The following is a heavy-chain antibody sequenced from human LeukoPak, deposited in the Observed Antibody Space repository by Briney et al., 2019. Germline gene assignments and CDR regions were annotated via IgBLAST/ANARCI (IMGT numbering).Heavy chain of an antibody. J-gene: IGHJ4*02. CDR2: ISWNSGSI. CDR3: ARYGDYDY. CDR1: GFTFDDYA. V-gene: IGHV3-9*01. Sequence: GRSLRLSCAASGFTFDDYAMHWVRQAPGKGLEWVSGISWNSGSIGYADSVKGRFTISRDNAKNSLYLQMNSLRAEDTALYYCARYGDYDYWGQGTLVTVSS. D-gene: IGHD4-17*01.